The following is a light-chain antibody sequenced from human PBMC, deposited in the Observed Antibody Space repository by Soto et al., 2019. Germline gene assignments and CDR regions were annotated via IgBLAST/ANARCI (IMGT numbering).Light chain of an antibody. CDR3: QQSGRSPIT. CDR1: QSVSGSH. Sequence: IVLTQSPGTLSLSPGERATLSCRASQSVSGSHLAWYQQKPGQTLRLLIYDASSRATGIPDRFSGSGSGTDFTLTISRLEPEDFAVFYCQQSGRSPITFGQGTRLEN. CDR2: DAS. J-gene: IGKJ5*01. V-gene: IGKV3-20*01.